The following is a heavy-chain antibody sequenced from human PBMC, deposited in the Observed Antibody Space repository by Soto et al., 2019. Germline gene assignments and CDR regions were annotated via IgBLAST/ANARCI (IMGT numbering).Heavy chain of an antibody. J-gene: IGHJ4*02. CDR3: ARQGISYCGGDCYLYYFDC. Sequence: GESLKISCKGSGYSFTSYWISWVRQMPGKVLEWMGRIDPSDSYTNYSPSFQGHVTISADKSISTAYLQWSSLKASDTAMYYCARQGISYCGGDCYLYYFDCWDQGXLVTVYS. V-gene: IGHV5-10-1*01. CDR2: IDPSDSYT. D-gene: IGHD2-21*02. CDR1: GYSFTSYW.